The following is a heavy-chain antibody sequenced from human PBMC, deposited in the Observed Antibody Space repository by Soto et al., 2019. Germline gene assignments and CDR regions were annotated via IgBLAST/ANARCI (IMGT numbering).Heavy chain of an antibody. D-gene: IGHD2-15*01. J-gene: IGHJ5*02. V-gene: IGHV4-34*01. CDR2: INHSGST. CDR3: ARGRVYSGFDP. CDR1: GGSFSGYY. Sequence: ETLSLTCAVYGGSFSGYYWSWIRQPPGKGLEWIGEINHSGSTNYNPSLKSRVTISVDTSKNQFSLKLSSVTAADTAVYYRARGRVYSGFDPWGQGTLVTVSS.